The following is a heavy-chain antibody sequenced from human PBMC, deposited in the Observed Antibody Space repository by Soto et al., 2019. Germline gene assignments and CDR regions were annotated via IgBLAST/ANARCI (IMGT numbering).Heavy chain of an antibody. CDR2: IYHSGIT. CDR3: ARNVRYYIDY. CDR1: GGSISSGNW. J-gene: IGHJ4*02. Sequence: QVLLQESGPGLVKPSGTLSLTCAVSGGSISSGNWWSWVRQSPGKELEWIGEIYHSGITNYNPSLKSRVTISVDNSENQLSLSLHSVTAADTAVYYCARNVRYYIDYWGQGTLVTVSS. V-gene: IGHV4-4*02.